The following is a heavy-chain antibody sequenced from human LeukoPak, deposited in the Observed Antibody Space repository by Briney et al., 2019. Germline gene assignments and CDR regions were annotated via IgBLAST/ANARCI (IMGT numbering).Heavy chain of an antibody. CDR3: ARASIAVAGTSWFDP. CDR2: ISYDGSNK. J-gene: IGHJ5*02. D-gene: IGHD6-19*01. Sequence: GGSLRLSCAASGFTFSSYAMHWVRQAPGKGLEWVAVISYDGSNKYYADSVKGRSTISRDNSKNTLYLQMNSLRAEDTAVYYCARASIAVAGTSWFDPWGQGTLVTVSS. CDR1: GFTFSSYA. V-gene: IGHV3-30-3*01.